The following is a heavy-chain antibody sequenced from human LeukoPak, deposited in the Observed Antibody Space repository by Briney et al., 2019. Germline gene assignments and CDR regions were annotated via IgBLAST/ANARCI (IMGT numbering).Heavy chain of an antibody. Sequence: PGGSLRLSCAASGFTFSSYWMHWVRQAPGKGLVWVSRINSDGSSTSYADSVKGRFTISRDNAKNTLYLQMNSLRAEDTAVYYCAKRNYFGAGTYSFDFWGQGTLVTVSS. D-gene: IGHD3-10*01. CDR3: AKRNYFGAGTYSFDF. J-gene: IGHJ4*02. CDR1: GFTFSSYW. V-gene: IGHV3-74*01. CDR2: INSDGSST.